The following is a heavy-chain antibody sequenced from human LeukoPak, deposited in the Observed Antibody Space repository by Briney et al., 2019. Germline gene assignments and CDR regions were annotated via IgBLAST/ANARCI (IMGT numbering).Heavy chain of an antibody. J-gene: IGHJ4*02. V-gene: IGHV1-2*02. CDR1: GYTFKNFV. D-gene: IGHD4-23*01. Sequence: ASVKVSCKTSGYTFKNFVMNWVRQAPGQGLEWMGWINPNSGGTNYAQKFQGRVTMTRDTSISTAYMELSRLRSDDTAVYYCARNPDYGGPYYFDYWGQGTLVTVSS. CDR2: INPNSGGT. CDR3: ARNPDYGGPYYFDY.